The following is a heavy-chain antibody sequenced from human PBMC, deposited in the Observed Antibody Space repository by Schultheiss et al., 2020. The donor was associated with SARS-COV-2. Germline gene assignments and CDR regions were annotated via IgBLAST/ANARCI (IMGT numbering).Heavy chain of an antibody. D-gene: IGHD3-22*01. CDR3: ARERVYYYDSSGYHWFDP. J-gene: IGHJ5*02. CDR2: ISSSSSYI. V-gene: IGHV3-21*01. Sequence: GGSLRLSCAASGFTFSSYSMNWVRQAPGKGLEWVSSISSSSSYIYYADSVKGRFTISRDNAKNSLYLQMNSLRAEDTAVYYCARERVYYYDSSGYHWFDPWGQGTLVTVSS. CDR1: GFTFSSYS.